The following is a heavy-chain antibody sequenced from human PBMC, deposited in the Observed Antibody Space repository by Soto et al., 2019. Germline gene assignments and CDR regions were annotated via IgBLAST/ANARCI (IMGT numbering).Heavy chain of an antibody. Sequence: EVQLVESGGGLVQPGRSQRLSCAASGFSFEAYGMHWVRQAPGKGLEWVSSISWNSRNIAYADSVKCRFTVSRDNAKNSLYLQMNSLRTDDTAFYYCAKNIARYQLVRITEGMDVWGQGTTVTVSS. J-gene: IGHJ6*02. CDR3: AKNIARYQLVRITEGMDV. D-gene: IGHD1-20*01. CDR1: GFSFEAYG. CDR2: ISWNSRNI. V-gene: IGHV3-9*01.